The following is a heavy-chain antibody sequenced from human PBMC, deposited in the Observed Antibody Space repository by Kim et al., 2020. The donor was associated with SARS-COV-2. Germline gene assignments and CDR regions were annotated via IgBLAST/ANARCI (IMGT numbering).Heavy chain of an antibody. CDR3: ARDRITMIVVASGAFDY. CDR2: ISYDGSNK. Sequence: GGSLRLSCAVSGFTFSSYAMHWVRQAPGKGLEWVAVISYDGSNKYYADSVKGRFTISRDNSKNTLYLQMNSLRAEDTAVYYCARDRITMIVVASGAFDYWGQGTLVTVSS. V-gene: IGHV3-30-3*01. CDR1: GFTFSSYA. J-gene: IGHJ4*02. D-gene: IGHD3-22*01.